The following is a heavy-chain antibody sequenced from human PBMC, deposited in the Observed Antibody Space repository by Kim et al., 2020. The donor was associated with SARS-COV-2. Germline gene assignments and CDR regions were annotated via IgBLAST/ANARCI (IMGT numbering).Heavy chain of an antibody. CDR3: ARGSVAGIFDY. CDR1: GGSFSGYY. Sequence: SETLSLTCAVYGGSFSGYYWSWIRQPPGKGLEWIGEINHSGSTNYNPSLKSRVTISVDTSKNQFSLKLSSVTAADTAVYYCARGSVAGIFDYWGQGTLVT. V-gene: IGHV4-34*01. D-gene: IGHD6-19*01. J-gene: IGHJ4*02. CDR2: INHSGST.